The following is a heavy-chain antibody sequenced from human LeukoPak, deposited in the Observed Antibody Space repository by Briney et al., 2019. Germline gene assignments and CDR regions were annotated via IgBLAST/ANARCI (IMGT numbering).Heavy chain of an antibody. Sequence: GESLKISCKGSGYSFSNYWIGWVRQMPGKGLEWMGIIYPGEYDIRYSPSFQGQVTISADKSISTAYLRWSSLKASDTAMYYCARPQDFGLTGMNAFDIWGQGTMVTVSS. D-gene: IGHD7-27*01. J-gene: IGHJ3*02. CDR3: ARPQDFGLTGMNAFDI. CDR1: GYSFSNYW. CDR2: IYPGEYDI. V-gene: IGHV5-51*01.